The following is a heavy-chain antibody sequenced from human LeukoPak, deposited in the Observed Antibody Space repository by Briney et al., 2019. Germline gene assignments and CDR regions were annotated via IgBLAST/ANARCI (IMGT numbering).Heavy chain of an antibody. CDR3: ARKNDFDI. CDR1: GGSISSDH. D-gene: IGHD2/OR15-2a*01. Sequence: PSETLSLTCTVSGGSISSDHWNWIRQPPGKGLEWIGCIYYSGRTYYNPSLKSRVSISVDMSESQFSLRLTSVTAADTAVYYCARKNDFDIWGQGTLVTVSS. V-gene: IGHV4-59*01. CDR2: IYYSGRT. J-gene: IGHJ3*02.